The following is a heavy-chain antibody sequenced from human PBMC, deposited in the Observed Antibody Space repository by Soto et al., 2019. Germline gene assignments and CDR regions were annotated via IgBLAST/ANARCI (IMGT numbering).Heavy chain of an antibody. Sequence: QVPLVQSGAEVKKPGASVKVSCKASGYTFTSYGISWVRQAPGQGLEWMGWISAYNGNTNYAQKLQGRGTMTADTATSTAYMELRSLRADDTAGYYCARLVEGIRYYYCYYRDVWGKGTTVTVSS. V-gene: IGHV1-18*01. CDR1: GYTFTSYG. J-gene: IGHJ6*03. CDR3: ARLVEGIRYYYCYYRDV. CDR2: ISAYNGNT. D-gene: IGHD6-13*01.